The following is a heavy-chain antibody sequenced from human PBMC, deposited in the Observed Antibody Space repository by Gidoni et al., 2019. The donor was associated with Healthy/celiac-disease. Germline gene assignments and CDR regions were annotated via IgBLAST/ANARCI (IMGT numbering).Heavy chain of an antibody. CDR1: GWSFIGYY. V-gene: IGHV4-34*01. Sequence: QVQLQQWGAGLLKPSETLSLTCAVYGWSFIGYYWSWIRQPPGKGLEWIGEINHSGSTNYNPALKSRVTISVDTSKNQCSLKLSSVTAADTAVYYCARGSGRYYGSGSRKGWFDPWGQGTLVTVSS. CDR2: INHSGST. D-gene: IGHD3-10*01. CDR3: ARGSGRYYGSGSRKGWFDP. J-gene: IGHJ5*02.